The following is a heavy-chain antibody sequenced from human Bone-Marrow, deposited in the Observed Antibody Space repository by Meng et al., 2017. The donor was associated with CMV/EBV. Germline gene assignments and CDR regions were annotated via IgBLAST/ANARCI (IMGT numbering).Heavy chain of an antibody. CDR3: AREKGYYDSSGYYSY. V-gene: IGHV3-21*01. Sequence: SGFTFSSYSMNWVLQAPGKGLECVSSISSSSSYIYYADSVKGRFTISRDNAKNSLYLQMNSLRAEDTAVYYCAREKGYYDSSGYYSYWGQGTLVTVSS. D-gene: IGHD3-22*01. CDR2: ISSSSSYI. CDR1: GFTFSSYS. J-gene: IGHJ4*02.